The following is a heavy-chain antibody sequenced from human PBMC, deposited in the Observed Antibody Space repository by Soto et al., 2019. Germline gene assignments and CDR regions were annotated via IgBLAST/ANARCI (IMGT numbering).Heavy chain of an antibody. J-gene: IGHJ4*02. Sequence: SETLSLTCAVYGGSFSGYYWSWIRQPPGKGLEWIGEINHSGSTNYNPSLKSRVTISVDTSKNQFSLKLSSVTAADTAVYYCARGTSYYDFWSGYFNWGQGTLVTVSS. V-gene: IGHV4-34*01. CDR1: GGSFSGYY. CDR3: ARGTSYYDFWSGYFN. D-gene: IGHD3-3*01. CDR2: INHSGST.